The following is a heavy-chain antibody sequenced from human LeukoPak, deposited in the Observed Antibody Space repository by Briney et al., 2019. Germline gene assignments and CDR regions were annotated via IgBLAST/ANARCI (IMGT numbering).Heavy chain of an antibody. Sequence: GGSLRLSCAASGFTFNNYWMSWVRQAPGKGLEWVANMKQDGSEKYYVDSVKGRFTISRDNAKNSLYLQMNSLRAEDTAVYYCARAIGKSEGYWGQGTLVTVSS. CDR3: ARAIGKSEGY. J-gene: IGHJ4*02. D-gene: IGHD4-23*01. CDR1: GFTFNNYW. CDR2: MKQDGSEK. V-gene: IGHV3-7*01.